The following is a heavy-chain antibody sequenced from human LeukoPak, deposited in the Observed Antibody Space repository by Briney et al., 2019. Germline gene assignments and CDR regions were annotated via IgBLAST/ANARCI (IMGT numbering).Heavy chain of an antibody. CDR3: EKGDPDY. CDR1: GFTFSSFS. D-gene: IGHD2-21*01. Sequence: PGESVTLSCAASGFTFSSFSMNWVRQAPGKGLEWVLSISSSGSYIYYAVSGKGRFTIARDNDKNSMYLQMNSLRTEDTAVYYREKGDPDYWGQGTLVTVSS. V-gene: IGHV3-21*01. CDR2: ISSSGSYI. J-gene: IGHJ4*02.